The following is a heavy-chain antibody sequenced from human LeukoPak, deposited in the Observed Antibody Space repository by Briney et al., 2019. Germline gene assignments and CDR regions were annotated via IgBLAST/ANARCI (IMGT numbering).Heavy chain of an antibody. D-gene: IGHD4-17*01. CDR1: GFTFSSYW. CDR3: ARGKADGDYYYYYMDV. CDR2: ISDDGSIT. Sequence: PGGSLRLSCAASGFTFSSYWMHWVRQAPGKGLVWVSRISDDGSITNYAESVKGRFTISRDNAKNMLYLQMNSLRAEDTAVYYCARGKADGDYYYYYMDVWGKGTTVTVSS. J-gene: IGHJ6*03. V-gene: IGHV3-74*01.